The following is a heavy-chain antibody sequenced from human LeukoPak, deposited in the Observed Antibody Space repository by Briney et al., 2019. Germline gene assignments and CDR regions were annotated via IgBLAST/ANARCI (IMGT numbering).Heavy chain of an antibody. Sequence: PGGSLRLSCAASGFTFSSYGMHWVRQAPGKGLEWVAVIWYDGSNKYYADSVKGRFTISRDNSKNTLYLQMNSLRAEDTAVYYCAGGVIVTTAFDIWGQGTMVTVSS. CDR2: IWYDGSNK. CDR1: GFTFSSYG. V-gene: IGHV3-33*01. CDR3: AGGVIVTTAFDI. D-gene: IGHD3-16*02. J-gene: IGHJ3*02.